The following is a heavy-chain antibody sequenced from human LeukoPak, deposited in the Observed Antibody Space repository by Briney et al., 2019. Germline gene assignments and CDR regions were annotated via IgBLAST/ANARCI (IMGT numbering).Heavy chain of an antibody. CDR2: IKGYKGDT. J-gene: IGHJ4*02. Sequence: GASVKVSCKTSGYTFTSSGITWVRQAPGQGLEWMGWIKGYKGDTAYAQMFQGRFSMTTDTSTSTSSMELSGLRSDDTAVYYCARSGHCSGSACYSEGIDFWGQGTLVTVSS. CDR3: ARSGHCSGSACYSEGIDF. V-gene: IGHV1-18*01. CDR1: GYTFTSSG. D-gene: IGHD2-21*01.